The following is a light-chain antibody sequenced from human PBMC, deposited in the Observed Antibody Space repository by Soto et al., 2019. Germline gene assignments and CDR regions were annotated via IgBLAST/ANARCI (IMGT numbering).Light chain of an antibody. CDR2: GAS. V-gene: IGKV3-15*01. CDR1: PSVSSN. CDR3: QQSGN. Sequence: EIVMTQSPATLSVSPGERATLSCRASPSVSSNLAWYQQKPGQAPRLLLFGASTRSTGIPARFSGSGSGTEFTLPISSRQSEDFEVYYCQQSGNFGPRTKVVIK. J-gene: IGKJ3*01.